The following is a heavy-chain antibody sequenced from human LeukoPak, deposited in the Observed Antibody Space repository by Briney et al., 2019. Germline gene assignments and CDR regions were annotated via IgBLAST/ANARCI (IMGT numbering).Heavy chain of an antibody. D-gene: IGHD4-11*01. J-gene: IGHJ5*02. V-gene: IGHV4-59*01. CDR2: VYFSGSTHYSPSLT. CDR1: GGSISNYY. Sequence: SETLSLTCTVSGGSISNYYWSWIRQPPGKGLEWIGNVYFSGSTHYSPSLTNYNPSLKSRVTISGDTSKNQFSLKLSSVTAADTAVYYCARDGAVTTYHVDPWFDPWGQGTLVTVSS. CDR3: ARDGAVTTYHVDPWFDP.